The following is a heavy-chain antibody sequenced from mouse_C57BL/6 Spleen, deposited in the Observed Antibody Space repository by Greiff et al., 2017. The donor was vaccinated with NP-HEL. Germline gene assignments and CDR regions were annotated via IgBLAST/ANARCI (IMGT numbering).Heavy chain of an antibody. J-gene: IGHJ3*01. CDR3: ARGDYYGSSYVWFAY. CDR1: GYTFTSYW. D-gene: IGHD1-1*01. V-gene: IGHV1-64*01. Sequence: QVQLQQPGAELVKPGASVKLSCKASGYTFTSYWMHWVKQRPGQGLEWIGMIHPNSGRTNYNEKFKSKATLTVDKSSSTAYMQLSSLTSEDSAVYYCARGDYYGSSYVWFAYWGQGTLVTVSA. CDR2: IHPNSGRT.